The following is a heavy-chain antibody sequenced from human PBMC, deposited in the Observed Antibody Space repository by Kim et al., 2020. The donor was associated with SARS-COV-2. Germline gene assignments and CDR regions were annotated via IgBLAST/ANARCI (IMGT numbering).Heavy chain of an antibody. CDR2: INHSGST. J-gene: IGHJ1*01. CDR3: ARRYCSGGSCHPGTAEYF. D-gene: IGHD2-15*01. V-gene: IGHV4-34*01. CDR1: GGSFSGYY. Sequence: SETLSLTCAVYGGSFSGYYWSWIRQPPGKGLEWIGEINHSGSTNYNPSLKSRVTISVDTSKNQFSLKLSSVTAADTAVYYCARRYCSGGSCHPGTAEYF.